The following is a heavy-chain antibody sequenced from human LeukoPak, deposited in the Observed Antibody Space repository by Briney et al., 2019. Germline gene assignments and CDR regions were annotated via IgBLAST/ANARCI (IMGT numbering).Heavy chain of an antibody. Sequence: SETLSLTCSVSGDSISSGGYYWSWIRQPPGKGLEWIGYIYHSGSTSYNPSLKSRVTISVDRSKNQFSLKLSSVTAADTAVYYCARDQFFPTEDAFDIWGQGTMVTVSS. V-gene: IGHV4-30-2*01. CDR3: ARDQFFPTEDAFDI. CDR1: GDSISSGGYY. D-gene: IGHD3-3*01. CDR2: IYHSGST. J-gene: IGHJ3*02.